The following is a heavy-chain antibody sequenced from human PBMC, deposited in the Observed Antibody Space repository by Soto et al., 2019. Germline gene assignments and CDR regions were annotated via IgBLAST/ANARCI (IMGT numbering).Heavy chain of an antibody. CDR1: GFTFSSYG. CDR2: IWYDGSNK. V-gene: IGHV3-33*01. Sequence: PGGSLRLSCAASGFTFSSYGMHWVRQAPGKGLEWVAVIWYDGSNKYYADSVKGRFTISRDNSKNTLYLQMNSLRAEDTAVYYCARDFWAPYCSSTSCWGQGTLVTVSS. D-gene: IGHD2-2*01. J-gene: IGHJ4*02. CDR3: ARDFWAPYCSSTSC.